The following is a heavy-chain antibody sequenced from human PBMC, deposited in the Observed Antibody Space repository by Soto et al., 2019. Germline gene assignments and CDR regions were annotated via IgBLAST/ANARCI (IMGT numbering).Heavy chain of an antibody. Sequence: SETLSLTCAAYGGSFSGYYWSWIRQPPGKGLEWIGEINHSGSTNYNPSLKSRVTISVDTSKNQFSLKLSSVTAADTAVYYCARLATAFYYYGMDVWGQGTTVT. V-gene: IGHV4-34*01. CDR2: INHSGST. CDR1: GGSFSGYY. CDR3: ARLATAFYYYGMDV. D-gene: IGHD5-12*01. J-gene: IGHJ6*02.